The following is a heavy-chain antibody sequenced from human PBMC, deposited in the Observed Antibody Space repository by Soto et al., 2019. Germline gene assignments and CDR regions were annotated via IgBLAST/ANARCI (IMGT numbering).Heavy chain of an antibody. J-gene: IGHJ2*01. Sequence: QVQLQESGPGLVKPSETLSLTCTVSGGSISHYYWSWIRQPPGKGLEWIGCIYYSGSANYNPSLKSRVSISVDTSKNQFSLKLSAVTAADTAVYFCARGGSSWSGAWYFDLWGRGTLVTVSS. CDR1: GGSISHYY. CDR3: ARGGSSWSGAWYFDL. D-gene: IGHD6-13*01. CDR2: IYYSGSA. V-gene: IGHV4-59*01.